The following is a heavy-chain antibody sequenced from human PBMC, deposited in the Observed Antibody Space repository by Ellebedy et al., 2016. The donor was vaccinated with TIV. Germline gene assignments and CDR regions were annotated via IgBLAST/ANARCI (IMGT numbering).Heavy chain of an antibody. D-gene: IGHD6-19*01. CDR2: ISYDGSNK. J-gene: IGHJ6*02. Sequence: GESLKISCAASGFTFSSYGMHWVRQAPGKGLEWVAVISYDGSNKYYADSVKGRFTISRDNSKNTLYLQMNSLRAEDTAVYYCAREQWSPGAPSYNYYGMDVWGQGTTVTVSS. CDR3: AREQWSPGAPSYNYYGMDV. V-gene: IGHV3-30*03. CDR1: GFTFSSYG.